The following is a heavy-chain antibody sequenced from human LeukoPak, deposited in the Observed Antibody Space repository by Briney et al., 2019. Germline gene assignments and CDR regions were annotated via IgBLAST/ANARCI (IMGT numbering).Heavy chain of an antibody. CDR2: IYYSGST. J-gene: IGHJ4*02. CDR1: GVSISSYY. CDR3: ASVGAMTTVTTFYDY. D-gene: IGHD4-17*01. V-gene: IGHV4-59*12. Sequence: SETLSLTCTVSGVSISSYYWSWIRQPPGKGLEWIGYIYYSGSTNYNPSLKSRVTISVDTSKNQFSLKLSSVTAADTAVYYCASVGAMTTVTTFYDYWGQGTLVTVSS.